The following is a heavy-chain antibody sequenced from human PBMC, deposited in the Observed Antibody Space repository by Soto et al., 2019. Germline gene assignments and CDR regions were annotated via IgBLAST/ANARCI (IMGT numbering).Heavy chain of an antibody. CDR2: ISGSGGST. D-gene: IGHD2-21*02. CDR1: GFTFSSYA. CDR3: AKDPTVGMGGYGDFHFDY. V-gene: IGHV3-23*01. Sequence: GGSLRLSCAASGFTFSSYAMSWVRQAPGKGLEWVSAISGSGGSTYYADSVKGRFTISRDNSKNTLYLQMNSLRAEDTAVYYCAKDPTVGMGGYGDFHFDYWGQGTLVTVSS. J-gene: IGHJ4*02.